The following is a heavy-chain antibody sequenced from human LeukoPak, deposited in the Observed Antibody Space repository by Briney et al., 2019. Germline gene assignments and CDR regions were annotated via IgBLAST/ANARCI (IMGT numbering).Heavy chain of an antibody. V-gene: IGHV6-1*01. J-gene: IGHJ6*03. CDR2: TYYRSKWYN. CDR1: GDSVSSNSAA. Sequence: SQTLSLTCAISGDSVSSNSAAWNWIRQSPSRGLEWLGRTYYRSKWYNDYAVSVKSRITINPDTSKNQFSLQLNSVTPEDTAVYYCARAMGDGDYRYYYYMDVWGKGTTVTVSS. D-gene: IGHD4-17*01. CDR3: ARAMGDGDYRYYYYMDV.